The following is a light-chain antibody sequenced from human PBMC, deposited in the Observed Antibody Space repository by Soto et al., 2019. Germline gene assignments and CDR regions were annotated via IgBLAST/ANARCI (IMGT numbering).Light chain of an antibody. Sequence: QSALTQPASVSGSPGQASTISCTGTSSDVGSYNRVSWYQQHPGKAPKLVIYAASERPSGVSNRFSGSKSGNTASLTISGLQAEDEADYYCCSYAGSSTHVVFGGGTKVTVL. CDR3: CSYAGSSTHVV. CDR2: AAS. J-gene: IGLJ2*01. CDR1: SSDVGSYNR. V-gene: IGLV2-23*01.